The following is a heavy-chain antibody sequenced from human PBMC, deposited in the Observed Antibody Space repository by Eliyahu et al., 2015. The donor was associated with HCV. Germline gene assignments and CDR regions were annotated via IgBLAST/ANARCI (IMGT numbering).Heavy chain of an antibody. D-gene: IGHD4-17*01. CDR3: AKGKGRTLRGDYYYYMDV. CDR2: ISWNSGTI. V-gene: IGHV3-9*01. J-gene: IGHJ6*03. CDR1: GFTFDXXA. Sequence: EVQLVESGGGLVQPGRSLRLSCXASGFTFDXXAXHWVRQAPGKGLGWVSGISWNSGTIGYADSVKGRFTISRDNAKNSLYLQMNSLRAEDTALYYCAKGKGRTLRGDYYYYMDVWGKGTTVTVSS.